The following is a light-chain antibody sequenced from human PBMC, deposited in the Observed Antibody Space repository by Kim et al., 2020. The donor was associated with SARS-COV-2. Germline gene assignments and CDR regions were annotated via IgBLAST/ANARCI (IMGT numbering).Light chain of an antibody. CDR1: QSVTND. CDR3: QQYQNWYT. J-gene: IGKJ2*01. V-gene: IGKV3-15*01. Sequence: LSVSQGESATLSCWASQSVTNDVAWYQQKVGQAPRLLIYAASIRAAGIPTRFSGSGSGKHFTLTISSLQSEDFAHYDCQQYQNWYTFGQGTKLEI. CDR2: AAS.